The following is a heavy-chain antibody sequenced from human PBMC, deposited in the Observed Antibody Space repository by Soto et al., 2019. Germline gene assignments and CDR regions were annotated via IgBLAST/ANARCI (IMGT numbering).Heavy chain of an antibody. V-gene: IGHV1-18*01. D-gene: IGHD2-15*01. CDR3: ARGFRVAATRWWFDP. Sequence: ASVKVSCKASGYTFTSYDISWVRQAPGQGLKWMGWISTYNGNTNYAQKLQGRVTMTTDTSTSTAYMELRSLRSDDTAVYYCARGFRVAATRWWFDPWGQGTLVTVSS. CDR2: ISTYNGNT. J-gene: IGHJ5*02. CDR1: GYTFTSYD.